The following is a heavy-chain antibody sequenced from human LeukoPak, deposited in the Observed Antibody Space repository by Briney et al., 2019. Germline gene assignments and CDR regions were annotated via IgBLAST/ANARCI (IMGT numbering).Heavy chain of an antibody. Sequence: SETLSLTCTVSGASISSHYWGWIRQPPGKGLEWTGYIYYSGSTNYNPSLKSLVTISVDTSKNQFSLKLSSVSAADTAVYYCAGLELEEYYMDVWGKGTTVTVSS. CDR1: GASISSHY. D-gene: IGHD1-7*01. J-gene: IGHJ6*03. CDR2: IYYSGST. CDR3: AGLELEEYYMDV. V-gene: IGHV4-59*11.